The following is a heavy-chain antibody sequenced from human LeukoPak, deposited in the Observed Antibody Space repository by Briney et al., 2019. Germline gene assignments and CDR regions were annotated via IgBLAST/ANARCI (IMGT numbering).Heavy chain of an antibody. CDR2: IYYSGST. Sequence: SETLSLTCTVSGGSISGYYWSWIRQPPGKGLEWIGYIYYSGSTTYNPSLKSRVTMSVDTSKNQLSLRVSSVAAADTAVYYCARHRSSGDDYWGQGTLVTVSS. D-gene: IGHD6-25*01. V-gene: IGHV4-59*08. CDR1: GGSISGYY. J-gene: IGHJ4*02. CDR3: ARHRSSGDDY.